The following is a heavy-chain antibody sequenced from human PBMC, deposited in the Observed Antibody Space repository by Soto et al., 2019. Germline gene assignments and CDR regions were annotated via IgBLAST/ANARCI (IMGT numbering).Heavy chain of an antibody. Sequence: EMQLVEFGGGLVQPGGSLRVSCAASGFTFSDYSMTWVRQAPGKGLEWLSYISTTSTTIYYADSVKGRFTISRDNAKNSLYLQMNSLRDEDTAVYYCVRFKSRERSGYYPLQNWFDPWGQGALVTVSS. D-gene: IGHD3-22*01. V-gene: IGHV3-48*02. CDR1: GFTFSDYS. CDR2: ISTTSTTI. J-gene: IGHJ5*02. CDR3: VRFKSRERSGYYPLQNWFDP.